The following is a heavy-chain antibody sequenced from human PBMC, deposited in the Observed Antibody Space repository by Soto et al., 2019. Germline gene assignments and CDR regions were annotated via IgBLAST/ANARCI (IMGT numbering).Heavy chain of an antibody. D-gene: IGHD6-19*01. CDR2: ISATFGTT. V-gene: IGHV1-69*14. CDR1: GGTFSSYT. J-gene: IGHJ4*02. Sequence: QVQLVQSGAEVKEPGSSVKVSCKSSGGTFSSYTFTWVRQAPGQGLECMGGISATFGTTNYAQKFQDRITDTAHKSPNTLYMELTNLRSDDTAVYYCATTTSGCGDLTYWGQGTLVTV. CDR3: ATTTSGCGDLTY.